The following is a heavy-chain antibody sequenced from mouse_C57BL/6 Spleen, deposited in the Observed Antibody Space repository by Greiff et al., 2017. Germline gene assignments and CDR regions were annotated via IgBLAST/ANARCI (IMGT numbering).Heavy chain of an antibody. CDR3: ARSDYGSSYGYFDV. Sequence: VQLQQSGAELVRPGASVKLSCKASGYTFTDYYINWVKQRPGQGLEWIARIYPGSGNTYYNEKVKGKATLTAEKSSSTAYMQLSSLTSEDSAVYFCARSDYGSSYGYFDVWGTGTAVTVSS. CDR1: GYTFTDYY. CDR2: IYPGSGNT. D-gene: IGHD1-1*01. V-gene: IGHV1-76*01. J-gene: IGHJ1*03.